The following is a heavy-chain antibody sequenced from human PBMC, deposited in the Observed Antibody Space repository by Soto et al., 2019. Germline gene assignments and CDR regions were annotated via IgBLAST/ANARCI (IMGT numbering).Heavy chain of an antibody. D-gene: IGHD3-10*01. J-gene: IGHJ6*02. CDR2: IYYSGST. CDR3: ARDRDYYYYGMDV. V-gene: IGHV4-59*01. CDR1: GGSISSYY. Sequence: PSETLSLTCTVSGGSISSYYWSWIRQPPGKGLEWIGYIYYSGSTNYNPSLKSRVTISVDTSKNQFSLKLSSVTAADTAVYYCARDRDYYYYGMDVWGQGTTVTSP.